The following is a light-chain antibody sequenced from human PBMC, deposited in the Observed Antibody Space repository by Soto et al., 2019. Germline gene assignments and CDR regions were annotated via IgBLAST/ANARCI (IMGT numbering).Light chain of an antibody. J-gene: IGLJ2*01. CDR1: SSNIGAGYD. Sequence: QSVLTQPPSVSGAPGQRVTISCTGSSSNIGAGYDVHWYQQLPGTAPKLLIYGNSNRPSGVPDRFSGSKSGTSASLAITGLQAEDEADYYCRSYDSSLSGVVFGGATKLTVL. CDR2: GNS. CDR3: RSYDSSLSGVV. V-gene: IGLV1-40*01.